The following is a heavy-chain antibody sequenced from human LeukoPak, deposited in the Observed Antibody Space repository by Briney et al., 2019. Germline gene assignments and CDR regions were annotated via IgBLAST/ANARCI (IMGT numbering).Heavy chain of an antibody. CDR3: ASRPGYSSSWYGS. D-gene: IGHD6-13*01. J-gene: IGHJ4*02. Sequence: SETLSLTCAVYGGSFSGYYWSWIRQPPGKGLEWIGEINHSGSTNYNPSLKSRVTISVDTSKNQSSLKLSSVTAADTAVYYCASRPGYSSSWYGSWGQGTLVTVSS. V-gene: IGHV4-34*01. CDR1: GGSFSGYY. CDR2: INHSGST.